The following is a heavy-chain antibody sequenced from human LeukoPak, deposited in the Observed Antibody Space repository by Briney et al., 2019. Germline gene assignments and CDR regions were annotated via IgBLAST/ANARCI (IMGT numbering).Heavy chain of an antibody. CDR1: GGSLSSTTYY. CDR3: ARHVDNYGYPNWFDP. V-gene: IGHV4-39*01. J-gene: IGHJ5*02. CDR2: IYYTGIT. D-gene: IGHD5-18*01. Sequence: SETLSLTCTVSGGSLSSTTYYWGWIRQPPGKGLEWIGTIYYTGITYYSPSLNSRVTISVDTSKNQFSLNLNSVTAADTAVYYCARHVDNYGYPNWFDPRGRGTLVTVSS.